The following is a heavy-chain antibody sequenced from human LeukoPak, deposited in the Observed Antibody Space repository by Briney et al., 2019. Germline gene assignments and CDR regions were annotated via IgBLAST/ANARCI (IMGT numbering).Heavy chain of an antibody. CDR1: GYSISSGYY. J-gene: IGHJ3*02. D-gene: IGHD2-15*01. CDR2: IYHSGST. CDR3: ARHPELVGGSAFDI. V-gene: IGHV4-38-2*01. Sequence: SEIVSRTCAVSGYSISSGYYWGWIRQPPGKGLEWIGSIYHSGSTYYNPSLKSRVTISVDTSKNQFSLKLSSGTAADTAVYYLARHPELVGGSAFDIWGQETMVTVSS.